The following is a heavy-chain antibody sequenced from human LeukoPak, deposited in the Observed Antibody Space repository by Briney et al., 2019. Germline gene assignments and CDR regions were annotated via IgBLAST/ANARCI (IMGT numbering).Heavy chain of an antibody. CDR3: ARQRGYYYDSSGYYGHYYYMDV. CDR2: IYYSGST. J-gene: IGHJ6*03. Sequence: SSETLSLTCTVSGGSISSSSYYWGWIRQPPGKGLEWIGSIYYSGSTYYNPSLKSRVTISVDTSKNQFSLKLSSVTAADTAVYYCARQRGYYYDSSGYYGHYYYMDVWGKGTTVTVSS. CDR1: GGSISSSSYY. V-gene: IGHV4-39*01. D-gene: IGHD3-22*01.